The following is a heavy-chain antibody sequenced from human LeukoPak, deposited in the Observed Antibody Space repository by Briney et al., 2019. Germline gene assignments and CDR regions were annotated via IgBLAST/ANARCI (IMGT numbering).Heavy chain of an antibody. V-gene: IGHV3-48*01. CDR1: GFTFSSYS. J-gene: IGHJ4*02. CDR3: ARKNGGFDY. Sequence: PGGSLRLSCAASGFTFSSYSMNWVRQAPGRGLEWVSYISSSSSTIYYADSVKGRFTISRDNAKNTLYLQMNSLRAEDTGVYYCARKNGGFDYWGQGTLVTVSS. CDR2: ISSSSSTI.